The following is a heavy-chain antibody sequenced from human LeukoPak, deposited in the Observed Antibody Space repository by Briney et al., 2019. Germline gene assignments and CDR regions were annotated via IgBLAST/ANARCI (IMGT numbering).Heavy chain of an antibody. V-gene: IGHV4-59*01. CDR1: GGPISSYY. CDR3: ARGFLEWSQPFDY. CDR2: IYYSGST. J-gene: IGHJ4*02. Sequence: PSETLSLTCTVSGGPISSYYWSWIRQPPGKGLEWIGYIYYSGSTNYNPSLKSRVTISVDTSKNQFSLKLSSVTAADTAVYYCARGFLEWSQPFDYWGQGTLVTVSS. D-gene: IGHD3-3*01.